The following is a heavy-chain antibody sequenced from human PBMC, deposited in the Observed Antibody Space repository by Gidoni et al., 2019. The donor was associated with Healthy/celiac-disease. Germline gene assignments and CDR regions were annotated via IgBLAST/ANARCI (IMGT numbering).Heavy chain of an antibody. CDR1: GGSFRGYS. CDR3: ARGAADFWSGYYSNWFDP. D-gene: IGHD3-3*01. CDR2: INHSGST. Sequence: QVQLQQWGAGLLKPSETLSLTCAVYGGSFRGYSWSWIRQPPGKGLEWIGEINHSGSTNYNPSLKSRVTISVDTSKNQFSLKLSSVTAADTAVYYCARGAADFWSGYYSNWFDPWGQGTLVTVSS. V-gene: IGHV4-34*01. J-gene: IGHJ5*02.